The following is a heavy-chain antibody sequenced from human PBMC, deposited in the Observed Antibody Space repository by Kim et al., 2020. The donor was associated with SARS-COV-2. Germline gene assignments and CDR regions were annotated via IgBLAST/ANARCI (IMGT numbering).Heavy chain of an antibody. Sequence: SETLSLTCTVSGGSISSSSYYWGWIRQPPGKGLEWIGSIYYSGSTYYNPSLKSRVTISVDTSKNQFSLKLSSVTAADTAVYYCARHPSAVVVVAATELNWFDPWGQGTLVTVSS. CDR2: IYYSGST. CDR1: GGSISSSSYY. J-gene: IGHJ5*02. CDR3: ARHPSAVVVVAATELNWFDP. D-gene: IGHD2-15*01. V-gene: IGHV4-39*01.